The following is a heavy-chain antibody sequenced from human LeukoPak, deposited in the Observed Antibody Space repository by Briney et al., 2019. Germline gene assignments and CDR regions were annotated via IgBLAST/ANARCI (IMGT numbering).Heavy chain of an antibody. CDR3: ARVNINNWHSCDY. J-gene: IGHJ4*02. D-gene: IGHD1-1*01. CDR2: IYHSGSP. V-gene: IGHV4-4*02. Sequence: PSETLSLTCAVSGGSISSNNWWGWVRQPPGKGLEWIGEIYHSGSPNYNPSLKSRVTISVDKSRNHFSLNLSSVTAADTAVYYCARVNINNWHSCDYWGQGTLVSVSS. CDR1: GGSISSNNW.